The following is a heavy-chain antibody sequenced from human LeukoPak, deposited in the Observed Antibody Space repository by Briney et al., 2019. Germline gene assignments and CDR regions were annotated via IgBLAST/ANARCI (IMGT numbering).Heavy chain of an antibody. Sequence: GASVKVSCKASGYTFTSYGISWVRQAPGQGLEWMGWISPKTGGINYSQKFQGRVTITSDTSISTAYMELSSLRSDDTAVYYCASGMNYYGSGSYVDYWGQGTLVTVSS. J-gene: IGHJ4*02. V-gene: IGHV1-2*02. CDR2: ISPKTGGI. D-gene: IGHD3-10*01. CDR1: GYTFTSYG. CDR3: ASGMNYYGSGSYVDY.